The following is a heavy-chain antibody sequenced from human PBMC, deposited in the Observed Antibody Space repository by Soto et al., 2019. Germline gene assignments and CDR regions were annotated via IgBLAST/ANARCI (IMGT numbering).Heavy chain of an antibody. CDR2: IYYSGST. Sequence: SETLSLTCTVSGGSISSYYWSWIRQPPGKGLEWIGYIYYSGSTNYNPSLKSRVTISVDTSKNQFSLKLSSVTAADTAVYSCASLYSSSWYGWFDPWGQGTLVTVSS. J-gene: IGHJ5*02. V-gene: IGHV4-59*01. CDR1: GGSISSYY. CDR3: ASLYSSSWYGWFDP. D-gene: IGHD6-13*01.